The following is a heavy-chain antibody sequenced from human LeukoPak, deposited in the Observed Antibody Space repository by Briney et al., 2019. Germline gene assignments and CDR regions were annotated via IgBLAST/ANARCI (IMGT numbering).Heavy chain of an antibody. V-gene: IGHV1-3*01. D-gene: IGHD5-18*01. Sequence: NTGRSLRLSCAASGFTFSSYGMHWVRQAPGQRLEWMGWINAGNGNTKYSQTFQGRVTITRDTSASTAYMELSSLRSEDTAVYYCARDLDAANNWFDPWGQGTLVTVSS. CDR2: INAGNGNT. CDR1: GFTFSSYG. CDR3: ARDLDAANNWFDP. J-gene: IGHJ5*02.